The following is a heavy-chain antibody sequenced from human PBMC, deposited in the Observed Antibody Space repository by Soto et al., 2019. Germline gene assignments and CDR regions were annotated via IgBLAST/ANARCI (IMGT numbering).Heavy chain of an antibody. D-gene: IGHD2-2*01. CDR3: VKVTVVVPAAIPQYYYYGMDV. V-gene: IGHV3-64D*08. Sequence: GGSLRLSCSASGFTFSSYAMHWVRQAPGKGLKYVSAISSNGGSTYYPDSVKGRFTISRDNSKNTLYLQMSSLRAEDTAVYYCVKVTVVVPAAIPQYYYYGMDVWGQGTTVTVSS. J-gene: IGHJ6*02. CDR2: ISSNGGST. CDR1: GFTFSSYA.